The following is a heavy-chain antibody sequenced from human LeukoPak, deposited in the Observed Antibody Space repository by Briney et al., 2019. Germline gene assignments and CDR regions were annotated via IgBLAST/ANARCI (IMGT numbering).Heavy chain of an antibody. V-gene: IGHV1-46*01. J-gene: IGHJ4*02. D-gene: IGHD3-3*01. CDR3: ARDLGVGYSGYLLPDY. CDR2: IDPSSGTT. Sequence: ASVKVSYKASGYIFTSCYMHWVRQAPGQVLEWMGIIDPSSGTTTYAQKFQGRVTMTRDTSTSTVNMELSSLRSEDTAVYYCARDLGVGYSGYLLPDYWGQGTLVTVSS. CDR1: GYIFTSCY.